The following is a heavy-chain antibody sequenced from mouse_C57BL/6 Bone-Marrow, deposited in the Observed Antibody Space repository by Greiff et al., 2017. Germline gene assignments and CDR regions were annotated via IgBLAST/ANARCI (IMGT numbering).Heavy chain of an antibody. D-gene: IGHD2-5*01. CDR2: INPYNGGT. CDR1: GYTFTDYY. V-gene: IGHV1-19*01. CDR3: ADSNYVDDAMDY. Sequence: EVQLQQSGPVLVKPGASVKMSCKASGYTFTDYYMNWVKQSHGKSLEWIGVINPYNGGTSYNQKFKGKATLTVDKSSSTAYMELNSLTSEDSAVYYCADSNYVDDAMDYWGQGTSVTVSS. J-gene: IGHJ4*01.